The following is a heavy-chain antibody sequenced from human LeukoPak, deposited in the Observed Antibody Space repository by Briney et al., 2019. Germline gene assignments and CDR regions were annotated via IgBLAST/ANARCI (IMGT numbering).Heavy chain of an antibody. V-gene: IGHV1-69*04. CDR3: ARSRSGGYNIPHYYFDY. CDR2: IIPILGIA. J-gene: IGHJ4*02. CDR1: GGTFSSYA. D-gene: IGHD5-24*01. Sequence: ASVRVSCKASGGTFSSYAISWVRQAPGQGLEWMGRIIPILGIANYAQKFQGRVTITADKSTSTAYMELSSLRSEDAAVYYCARSRSGGYNIPHYYFDYWGQGTLVTVSS.